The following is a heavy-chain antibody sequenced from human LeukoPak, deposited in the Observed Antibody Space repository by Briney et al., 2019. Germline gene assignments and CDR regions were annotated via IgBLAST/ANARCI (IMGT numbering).Heavy chain of an antibody. V-gene: IGHV3-30*02. D-gene: IGHD2-21*02. CDR2: IRYDGSNK. CDR1: GFTFSSYG. Sequence: GGSLRLSCAASGFTFSSYGMHWVRQAPGKGLEWVAFIRYDGSNKYYADSVKGRFTISRDNSKNTLYLQMNSLRAEDTAVYYCAKSNLAYCGGDCPVDYRGQGTLVTVSS. J-gene: IGHJ4*02. CDR3: AKSNLAYCGGDCPVDY.